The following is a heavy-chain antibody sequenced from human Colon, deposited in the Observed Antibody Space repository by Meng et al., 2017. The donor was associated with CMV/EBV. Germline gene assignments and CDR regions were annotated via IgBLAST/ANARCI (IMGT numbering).Heavy chain of an antibody. CDR2: IRYDGSNK. CDR3: ANVFDYDFWGGPDS. J-gene: IGHJ4*02. D-gene: IGHD3-3*01. V-gene: IGHV3-30*02. CDR1: GFTFRSYG. Sequence: GESLKISCAASGFTFRSYGMHWVRQAPGKGLEWAAFIRYDGSNKYYADSVKGRFTISRDNSKNMLYLQMNSLRAEDTAVYYCANVFDYDFWGGPDSWGQGTLVTVSS.